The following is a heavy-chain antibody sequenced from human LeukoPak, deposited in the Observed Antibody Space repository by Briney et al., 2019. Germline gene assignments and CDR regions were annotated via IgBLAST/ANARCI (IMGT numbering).Heavy chain of an antibody. V-gene: IGHV4-39*01. CDR1: GGSISSSSYY. Sequence: PSETLSLTCTVSGGSISSSSYYWGWIRQPPGKGLEWIGSIYYSGSTYYNPSLKSRVTISVGTSKHQFSLKLSSVTAADTAVYYCASRCSSTSCYILLSQDWFDPWGQGTLVTVSS. CDR3: ASRCSSTSCYILLSQDWFDP. J-gene: IGHJ5*02. D-gene: IGHD2-2*02. CDR2: IYYSGST.